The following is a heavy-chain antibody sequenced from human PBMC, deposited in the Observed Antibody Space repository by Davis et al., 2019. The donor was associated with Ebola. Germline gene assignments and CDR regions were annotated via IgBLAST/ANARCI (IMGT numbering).Heavy chain of an antibody. CDR3: ARLIVPFMITFGGVHFDY. CDR2: TYYSGST. Sequence: MPSETLSLTCAVSGGSISSGGYSWSWIRQPPGKGLEWIGYTYYSGSTHYNPSLKSRVTISGDTSRNQFSLKLSSVTAADTAVYYCARLIVPFMITFGGVHFDYWGQGTLVTVSS. CDR1: GGSISSGGYS. D-gene: IGHD3-16*01. V-gene: IGHV4-30-2*05. J-gene: IGHJ4*02.